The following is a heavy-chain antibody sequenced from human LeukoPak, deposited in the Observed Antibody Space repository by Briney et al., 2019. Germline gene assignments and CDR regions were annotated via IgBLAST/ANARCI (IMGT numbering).Heavy chain of an antibody. CDR2: ISSTSSYI. CDR3: ARVSQWLVPY. D-gene: IGHD6-19*01. Sequence: MPGGSLRLSCAASGFTFSDYYMSWIRQAPGKGLEWVSYISSTSSYINYADSVKGRFTISRDNAKNSLFLQMNSLRAEDTAVYYCARVSQWLVPYWGQGTLVTVSS. V-gene: IGHV3-11*05. CDR1: GFTFSDYY. J-gene: IGHJ4*02.